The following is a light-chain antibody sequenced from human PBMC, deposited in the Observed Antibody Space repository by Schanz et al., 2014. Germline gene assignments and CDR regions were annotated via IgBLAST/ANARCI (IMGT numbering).Light chain of an antibody. CDR2: DVS. CDR3: SSYAGSNNLV. V-gene: IGLV2-8*01. Sequence: QSALTQPPSASGSPGQSVTISCTGTSSDVGGYNYVSWYQQHPGKAPKLMIYDVSNRPSGVSNRFSGSKSGNTASLTTSGLQAEDEADYYCSSYAGSNNLVFGGGTKLTVL. J-gene: IGLJ2*01. CDR1: SSDVGGYNY.